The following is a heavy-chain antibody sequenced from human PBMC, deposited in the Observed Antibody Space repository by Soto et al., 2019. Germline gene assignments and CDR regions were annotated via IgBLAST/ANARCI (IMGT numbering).Heavy chain of an antibody. CDR3: TREPVTTAGYGMDV. V-gene: IGHV3-66*01. CDR1: GFTVGSSF. J-gene: IGHJ6*02. Sequence: DVQLVESGGDLVQPGDSLRLSCAAFGFTVGSSFMSWVRQAPGKGLEWVSVVYTTGTTYYADSVKGRVTISRDDAQHTVYLHMNSLTVEDTAVYYCTREPVTTAGYGMDVWGQGTTVIVS. CDR2: VYTTGTT. D-gene: IGHD2-21*02.